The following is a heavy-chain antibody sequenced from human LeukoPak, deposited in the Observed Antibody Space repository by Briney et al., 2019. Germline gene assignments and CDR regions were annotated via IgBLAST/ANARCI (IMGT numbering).Heavy chain of an antibody. D-gene: IGHD3/OR15-3a*01. CDR3: ARQTGSGLFILP. Sequence: KPSETLSLTCTVSGVSISSSYSYWGWIRQPPGMGLEWIGSIYYTGNTYYNASLKSQVSISIDTSKNQFSLKLTSVTAADTAVYYCARQTGSGLFILPGGQGTLVTVPS. J-gene: IGHJ4*02. V-gene: IGHV4-39*01. CDR1: GVSISSSYSY. CDR2: IYYTGNT.